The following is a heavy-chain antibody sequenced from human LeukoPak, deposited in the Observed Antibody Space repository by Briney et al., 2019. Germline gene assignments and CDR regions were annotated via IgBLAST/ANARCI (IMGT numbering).Heavy chain of an antibody. J-gene: IGHJ4*02. CDR2: INPNSGGT. V-gene: IGHV1-2*02. D-gene: IGHD5-18*01. Sequence: ASVKVSCKASGYTFTGYYMHWVRQAPGQGLEWMGWINPNSGGTNYAQKFQGRVTMTRDTSISTAYMELSRLRSDDTAVYYCARVGTVDTAMVTLFGDLYYFDYWARELWSPSPQ. CDR1: GYTFTGYY. CDR3: ARVGTVDTAMVTLFGDLYYFDY.